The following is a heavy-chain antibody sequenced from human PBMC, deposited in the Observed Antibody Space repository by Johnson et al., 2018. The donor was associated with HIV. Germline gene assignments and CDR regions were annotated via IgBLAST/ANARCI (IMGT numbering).Heavy chain of an antibody. CDR3: AKESSYYYDNSGPY. CDR1: GFGFSRYV. J-gene: IGHJ3*01. Sequence: VLLVESGGGVVQPGRSLRASCAASGFGFSRYVMHWVRQAPGKGLEWVSAISGSGGSTYYADSVKGRFTISRDNSKNTLYLQMNSLRAEDTAVYYCAKESSYYYDNSGPYWGQGTMVTVSS. V-gene: IGHV3-23*04. D-gene: IGHD3-22*01. CDR2: ISGSGGST.